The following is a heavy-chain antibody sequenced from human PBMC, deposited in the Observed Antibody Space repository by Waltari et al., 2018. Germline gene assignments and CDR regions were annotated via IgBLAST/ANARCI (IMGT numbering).Heavy chain of an antibody. J-gene: IGHJ4*02. CDR3: ARDVRFLEWLLFFDY. CDR1: GYTFTGYY. Sequence: QVQLVQSGAEVKKPGASVKVSCKASGYTFTGYYMHWVRQAPGQGLEWMGWINPNSGGTNYAQKFQGRVTMTRDTSISTAYMELSRLRSDDTAVYYCARDVRFLEWLLFFDYWGQGTLVTVSS. CDR2: INPNSGGT. V-gene: IGHV1-2*02. D-gene: IGHD3-3*01.